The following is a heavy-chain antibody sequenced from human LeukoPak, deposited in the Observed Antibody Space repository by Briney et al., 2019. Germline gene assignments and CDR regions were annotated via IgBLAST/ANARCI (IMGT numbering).Heavy chain of an antibody. J-gene: IGHJ3*01. CDR2: IYPSDSDT. Sequence: GESLKISFKGSGYSFTTYWIGWVRQMPGKGLEWMGIIYPSDSDTKYSPSFQGQVTISADKSTSTAYLQWSSLKASDTAMYYCARHLFSLVAATEGAFVVWGQGTRVTVSS. CDR1: GYSFTTYW. V-gene: IGHV5-51*01. CDR3: ARHLFSLVAATEGAFVV. D-gene: IGHD5-12*01.